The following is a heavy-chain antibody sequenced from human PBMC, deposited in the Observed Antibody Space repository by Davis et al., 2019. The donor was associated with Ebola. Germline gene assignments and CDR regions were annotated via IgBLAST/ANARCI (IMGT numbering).Heavy chain of an antibody. J-gene: IGHJ3*02. Sequence: GSLKISCAASGFTFSSYEMNWVRQAPGKGLEWVSYISSSGSTIYYADPVKGRFTISRDNAKNSLYLQMNSLRAEDTAVYYCARDREGSWPPGPDAFDIWGQGTMVIVSS. CDR3: ARDREGSWPPGPDAFDI. CDR1: GFTFSSYE. D-gene: IGHD6-13*01. CDR2: ISSSGSTI. V-gene: IGHV3-48*03.